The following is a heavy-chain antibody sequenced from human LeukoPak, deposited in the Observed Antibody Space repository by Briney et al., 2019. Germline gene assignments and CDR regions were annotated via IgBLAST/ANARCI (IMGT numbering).Heavy chain of an antibody. CDR1: GGSISIYY. J-gene: IGHJ5*02. D-gene: IGHD1-26*01. CDR2: LSYSWSI. Sequence: SETLSLTCTVSGGSISIYYWSCIRQSPGKALEGIASLSYSWSIHYDPSLKSRVTISRDTSKNQFSLKMPSVPAAETAVYYCARHHNVGFDPWGQGTLVTVS. CDR3: ARHHNVGFDP. V-gene: IGHV4-39*01.